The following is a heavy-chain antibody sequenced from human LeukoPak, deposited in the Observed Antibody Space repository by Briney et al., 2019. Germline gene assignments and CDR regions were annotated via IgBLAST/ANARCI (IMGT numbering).Heavy chain of an antibody. CDR3: ARGLLWFGELDYYYGMDV. D-gene: IGHD3-10*01. CDR2: IKQDGSEK. J-gene: IGHJ6*02. V-gene: IGHV3-7*01. CDR1: GFTFSSYW. Sequence: GGSPRLSCAASGFTFSSYWMSWVRQAPGKGLEWVANIKQDGSEKYYVDSVKGRFTISRDNAKNSLYLQMNSLRAEDTAVYYCARGLLWFGELDYYYGMDVWGRGTTVTVSS.